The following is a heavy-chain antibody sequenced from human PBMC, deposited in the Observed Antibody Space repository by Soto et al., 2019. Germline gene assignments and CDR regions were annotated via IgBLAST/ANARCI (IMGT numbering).Heavy chain of an antibody. V-gene: IGHV4-34*01. CDR1: GGSFSGYY. Sequence: PSETRSRTCAVDGGSFSGYYWSWIRQPPGKGLEWIGEINQSGSTNYNPSRKSRVTISVDTSKNQFSLKLSSVTAADTAVYYCARGLRSSQAPGGYWGQGTRVTVSS. CDR3: ARGLRSSQAPGGY. CDR2: INQSGST. D-gene: IGHD6-13*01. J-gene: IGHJ4*02.